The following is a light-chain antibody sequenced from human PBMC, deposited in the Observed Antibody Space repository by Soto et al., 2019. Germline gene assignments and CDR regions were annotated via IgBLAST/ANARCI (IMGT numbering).Light chain of an antibody. V-gene: IGLV2-14*01. CDR3: ISYAGSNNPRV. Sequence: QSVLTQPASVSGSPGQSITISCTGTSSDVGGYNYVSWYQQHPGKAPKLMIYDVSNRPSGVSNRFSGSKSGDTASLTISGLQAEDEADYYCISYAGSNNPRVFGGGTKLTVL. J-gene: IGLJ2*01. CDR2: DVS. CDR1: SSDVGGYNY.